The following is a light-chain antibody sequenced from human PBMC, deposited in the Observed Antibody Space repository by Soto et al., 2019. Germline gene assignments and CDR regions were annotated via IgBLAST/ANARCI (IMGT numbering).Light chain of an antibody. Sequence: QSVLTQPPSASGTPGQTVTISCSGSSSNIGGNSVSWCQQLPGTAPKLLIHTNNQRPSGVPDRFSGSKSDNTASLTVSGLQAEDEADYYCSSYAGNNNFVVFGGGTKLTVL. CDR1: SSNIGGNS. CDR2: TNN. V-gene: IGLV1-44*01. J-gene: IGLJ2*01. CDR3: SSYAGNNNFVV.